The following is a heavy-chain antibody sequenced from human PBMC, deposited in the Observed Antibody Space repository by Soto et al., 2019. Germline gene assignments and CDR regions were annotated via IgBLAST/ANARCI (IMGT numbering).Heavy chain of an antibody. V-gene: IGHV3-7*03. CDR2: IDPDGRVG. Sequence: EGQLLGSGGGLVQPGGSLRLSCVASGLRFSTYWMNWVRQPPGLGLEWVANIDPDGRVGTYVDSVKGRFTTSRDNAMNSVYLQMNSLRADDTAMYFCAGWGEHDANVWGQGILFTVSA. CDR3: AGWGEHDANV. D-gene: IGHD7-27*01. J-gene: IGHJ4*02. CDR1: GLRFSTYW.